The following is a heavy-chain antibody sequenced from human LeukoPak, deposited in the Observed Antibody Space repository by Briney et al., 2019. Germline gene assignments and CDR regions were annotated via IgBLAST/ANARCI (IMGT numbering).Heavy chain of an antibody. D-gene: IGHD1-26*01. CDR1: GYTFTGYY. Sequence: ASVKVSCKASGYTFTGYYVHWVRQAPGQGLEWMGWINPNSGGTNYAQKFQGRVTMTRDTSISTAYMELSRLRSDDTAVYYCASVAYGGIVGALDAFDIWGQGTMVTVSS. CDR3: ASVAYGGIVGALDAFDI. CDR2: INPNSGGT. J-gene: IGHJ3*02. V-gene: IGHV1-2*02.